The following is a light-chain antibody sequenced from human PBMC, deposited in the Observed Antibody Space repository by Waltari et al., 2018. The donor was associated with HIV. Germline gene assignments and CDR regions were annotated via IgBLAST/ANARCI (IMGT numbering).Light chain of an antibody. Sequence: QSALTPPASVSGSPGQAITIPCTGTHSDVGGYNDVSWYQQPPSKTHKLMIYEVSNRPSGVSNRFSGSNSGNTASLTISGLQAEDEADYYCSSYRSSSTLEVFGTGTKVTVL. J-gene: IGLJ1*01. V-gene: IGLV2-14*01. CDR2: EVS. CDR3: SSYRSSSTLEV. CDR1: HSDVGGYND.